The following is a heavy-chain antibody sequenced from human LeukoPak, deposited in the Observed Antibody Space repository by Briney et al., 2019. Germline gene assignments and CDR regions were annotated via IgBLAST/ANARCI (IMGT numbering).Heavy chain of an antibody. J-gene: IGHJ3*02. CDR1: GFTFSSYW. CDR2: IKQDGSEK. D-gene: IGHD6-19*01. V-gene: IGHV3-7*01. CDR3: ARTGIAVAQRKLGGAFDI. Sequence: PGGSLRLSCAASGFTFSSYWMSWVRQAPGKGLEWVANIKQDGSEKYYVDSVKGRFTISRDNAKNSLYLQMNSLRAEDTAVYYCARTGIAVAQRKLGGAFDIWGQGTMVTVSS.